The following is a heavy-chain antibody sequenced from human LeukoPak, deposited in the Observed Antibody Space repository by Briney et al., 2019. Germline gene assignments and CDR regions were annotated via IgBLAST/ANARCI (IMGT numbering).Heavy chain of an antibody. D-gene: IGHD1-1*01. V-gene: IGHV4-39*07. CDR2: IYYSGTT. CDR1: GGSIGKTSYY. J-gene: IGHJ4*02. CDR3: ARFKQLGRSFDS. Sequence: PSETLSLTCTVSGGSIGKTSYYWGWIRQPPGKGLEWIGNIYYSGTTYYNPSLKSRVTISVDTSKNQFSLTLNSVTAAVTAVYFCARFKQLGRSFDSWGLGSLVTVSS.